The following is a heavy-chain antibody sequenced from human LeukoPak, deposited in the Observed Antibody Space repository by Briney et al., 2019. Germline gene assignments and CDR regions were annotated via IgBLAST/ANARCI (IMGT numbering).Heavy chain of an antibody. CDR2: IVVGSGNT. D-gene: IGHD6-13*01. Sequence: SVKVSCKASGFTFTSSAEQWVRQARGQRLEWIGWIVVGSGNTNYAQKFQERVTITRDMSTSTAYMELSSLRSEDTAVYYCAAEGIAAAGTSQMLDYWGQGTLVTVSS. CDR3: AAEGIAAAGTSQMLDY. V-gene: IGHV1-58*01. J-gene: IGHJ4*02. CDR1: GFTFTSSA.